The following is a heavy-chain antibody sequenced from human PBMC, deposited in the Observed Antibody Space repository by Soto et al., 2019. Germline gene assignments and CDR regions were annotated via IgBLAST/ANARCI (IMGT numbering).Heavy chain of an antibody. Sequence: ASVKVSCKASGYTFTSYAMHWVRQAPGQRLEWMGWINAGNGNTKYSQKFQGRVTITRDTSASTAYMELSSLRSEDTAMYYCARDSGSIAARLFDYWGQGTLVTVSS. CDR1: GYTFTSYA. CDR2: INAGNGNT. CDR3: ARDSGSIAARLFDY. V-gene: IGHV1-3*01. J-gene: IGHJ4*02. D-gene: IGHD6-6*01.